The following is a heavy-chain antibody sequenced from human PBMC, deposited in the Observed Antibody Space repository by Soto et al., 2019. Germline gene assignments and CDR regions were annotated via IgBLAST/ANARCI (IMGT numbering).Heavy chain of an antibody. J-gene: IGHJ3*02. CDR3: ARRYGWAFDI. CDR1: GGSISSYY. D-gene: IGHD3-16*01. Sequence: PSETRSLTCTVSGGSISSYYWSWIRQPPGKGLEWIGYIYYSGSTNYNPSLKSRVTISVDTSKNQFSLKLSSVTAADTAVYYCARRYGWAFDIWGQGTMVTVS. CDR2: IYYSGST. V-gene: IGHV4-59*08.